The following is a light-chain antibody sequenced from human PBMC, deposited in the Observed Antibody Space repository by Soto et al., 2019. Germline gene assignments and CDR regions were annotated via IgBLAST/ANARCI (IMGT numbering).Light chain of an antibody. V-gene: IGKV3-11*01. J-gene: IGKJ1*01. CDR1: QTVSSK. CDR3: QHYNSYSEA. CDR2: DTS. Sequence: ILLTQSPATLSSSPGERATLSCRASQTVSSKLAWYQHKPGQAPRLLIYDTSNRATGIPARFSGSGSGTDFTLTISSLQPDDFATYYCQHYNSYSEAFGQGTKVDI.